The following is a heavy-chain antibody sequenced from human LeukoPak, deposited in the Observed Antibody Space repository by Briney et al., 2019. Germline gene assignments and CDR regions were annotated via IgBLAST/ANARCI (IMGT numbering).Heavy chain of an antibody. Sequence: GESLKISCEGVGYTFTVYWIDWVRQMPGKGLEWMGRIDPSESYTNYGTSFQGHVSISVDRSVSTAYLQWSNLKASDTGTYYCARHAGGLSVTGPSDCWGQGTLVTVSS. D-gene: IGHD2-21*02. CDR1: GYTFTVYW. V-gene: IGHV5-10-1*01. CDR3: ARHAGGLSVTGPSDC. J-gene: IGHJ4*02. CDR2: IDPSESYT.